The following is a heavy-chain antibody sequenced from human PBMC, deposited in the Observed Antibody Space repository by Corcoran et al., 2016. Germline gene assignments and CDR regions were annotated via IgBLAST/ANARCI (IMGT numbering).Heavy chain of an antibody. V-gene: IGHV1-46*01. J-gene: IGHJ6*02. CDR2: INPSGGST. CDR3: ARELSTYYEILTGYYPNYDGMDV. CDR1: GYTFTSYY. Sequence: QVQLVQSGAEVKKPGASVKVSCKASGYTFTSYYMHWVRQAPGQGLEWMGIINPSGGSTSYAQKFQGRVTMTRDTSTSTVYMELSSLGSEDTAVYYCARELSTYYEILTGYYPNYDGMDVWGQGTTVTVSS. D-gene: IGHD3-9*01.